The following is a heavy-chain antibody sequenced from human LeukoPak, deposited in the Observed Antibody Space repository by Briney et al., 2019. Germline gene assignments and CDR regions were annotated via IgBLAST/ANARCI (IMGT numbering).Heavy chain of an antibody. CDR3: ARGGEHCSGGSCNIDY. CDR1: GGSISSGGYS. J-gene: IGHJ4*02. Sequence: SETLSLTCAVSGGSISSGGYSWSWIRQPPGKGLEWIGYIYHSGSTNYNPSLKSRVTISVDTSKNQFSLKLSSVTAADTAVYYCARGGEHCSGGSCNIDYWGQGTLVTVSS. CDR2: IYHSGST. V-gene: IGHV4-30-2*01. D-gene: IGHD2-15*01.